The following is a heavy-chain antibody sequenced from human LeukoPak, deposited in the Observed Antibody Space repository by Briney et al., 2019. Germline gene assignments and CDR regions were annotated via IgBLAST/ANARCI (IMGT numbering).Heavy chain of an antibody. J-gene: IGHJ4*02. CDR1: GFTFSYAW. CDR2: IKSRTDGGTT. CDR3: TTAQETATSPPFDY. V-gene: IGHV3-15*01. Sequence: PGGSLRLSCAASGFTFSYAWMNWVRQAPGKGLEWVGRIKSRTDGGTTDYAAPMKGRFTISRDDSKNTLYLQMNSLKTEDTAVYYCTTAQETATSPPFDYWGQGTLVTVSS. D-gene: IGHD5-24*01.